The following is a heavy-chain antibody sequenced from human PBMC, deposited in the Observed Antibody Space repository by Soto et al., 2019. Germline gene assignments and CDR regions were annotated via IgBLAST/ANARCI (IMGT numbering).Heavy chain of an antibody. J-gene: IGHJ5*02. CDR1: GASIRSTDYY. CDR2: VYYTGST. D-gene: IGHD2-21*02. Sequence: SETLSLTCTVSGASIRSTDYYWSWIRQAPGKGLEWIGYVYYTGSTYYNPSLMGRLTISVDTSKNQFSLKLTSVTAAETAVYYCVRTARQGAVAPHWFDRWGQGTQVTVSS. V-gene: IGHV4-30-4*01. CDR3: VRTARQGAVAPHWFDR.